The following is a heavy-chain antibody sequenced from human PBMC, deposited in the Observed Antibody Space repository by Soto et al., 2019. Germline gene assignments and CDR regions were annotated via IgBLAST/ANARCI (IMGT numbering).Heavy chain of an antibody. J-gene: IGHJ4*01. CDR3: ARSRRQWFGGTLSYYFVF. D-gene: IGHD3-10*01. CDR1: EFSFIRSF. Sequence: GAPLRLSCVASEFSFIRSFMSWVRQAPGKGLEWVANIKEDGSEANYVDSVKGRFAVSRDKDTNSLYLQLNSLTPEDTAVYYCARSRRQWFGGTLSYYFVFWRHGTLVTVSS. CDR2: IKEDGSEA. V-gene: IGHV3-7*01.